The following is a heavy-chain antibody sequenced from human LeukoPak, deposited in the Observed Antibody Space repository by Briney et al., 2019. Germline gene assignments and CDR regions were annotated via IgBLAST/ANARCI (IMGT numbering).Heavy chain of an antibody. CDR3: ARVVVYYDFWSGYYTGGYFDY. V-gene: IGHV4-4*07. D-gene: IGHD3-3*01. Sequence: SETLSLTCTVSGGSISSYYWSWIRQPAGKGLEWIGSIYHSGSTYYNPSLKSRVTISVDTSKNQFSLKLSSVTAADTAVYYCARVVVYYDFWSGYYTGGYFDYWGQGTLVTVSS. J-gene: IGHJ4*02. CDR2: IYHSGST. CDR1: GGSISSYY.